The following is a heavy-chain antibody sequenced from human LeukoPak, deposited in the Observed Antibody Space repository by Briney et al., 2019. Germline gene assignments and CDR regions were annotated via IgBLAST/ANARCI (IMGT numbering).Heavy chain of an antibody. D-gene: IGHD1-1*01. Sequence: GGSLRLSCAASGFTFSGSALHWVRQASGKGLEWVGRIRSTANGYATAYAASVKGRFTISRDDSKNTAYLQMDSLKTEDTAVYYCTTEELDSYYYYYMDVWGKGTTVTISS. V-gene: IGHV3-73*01. CDR2: IRSTANGYAT. CDR3: TTEELDSYYYYYMDV. J-gene: IGHJ6*03. CDR1: GFTFSGSA.